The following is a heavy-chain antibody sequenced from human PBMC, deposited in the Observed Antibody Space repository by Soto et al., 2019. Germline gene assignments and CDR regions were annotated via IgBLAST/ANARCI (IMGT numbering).Heavy chain of an antibody. CDR3: ARVITFGGVIAQRWYNWFDP. V-gene: IGHV4-30-4*01. J-gene: IGHJ5*02. CDR1: GGSISSGDYY. CDR2: IYYSGST. Sequence: QVQLQESGPGLVKPSQTLSLTCTVSGGSISSGDYYWSWIRQPPGKGLEWIGYIYYSGSTYYNPALKSRVTMSVGTSKNQFSLKLSSVAAADTAVYDCARVITFGGVIAQRWYNWFDPWGQGTLVTVSS. D-gene: IGHD3-16*02.